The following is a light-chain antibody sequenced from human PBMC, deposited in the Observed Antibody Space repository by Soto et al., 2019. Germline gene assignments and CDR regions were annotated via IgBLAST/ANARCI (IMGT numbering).Light chain of an antibody. V-gene: IGKV3-11*01. CDR2: DAS. CDR3: QQRGNWPPTWT. CDR1: QSIGYY. Sequence: EIVLTQSPATLSLSPGERATLSCRASQSIGYYLAWYQEKPGQAPRLLTYDASIRATGIPARFSGSWSGTDFTLTINGLEPEDSAVYYCQQRGNWPPTWTFGQGTKVEIK. J-gene: IGKJ1*01.